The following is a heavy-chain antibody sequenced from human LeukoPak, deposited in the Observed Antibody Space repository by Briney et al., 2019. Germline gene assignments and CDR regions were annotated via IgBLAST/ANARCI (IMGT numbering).Heavy chain of an antibody. D-gene: IGHD3-22*01. Sequence: TGGSLRLSCAASGFTFSSYEMNWVRQAPGKGLEWVSYISSSGSTIYYADSVKGRFTISRDNAKNSLYLQMNSPRAEDTAVYYCARLGNYYDSSGYQVGAFDIWGQGTMVTVSS. V-gene: IGHV3-48*03. CDR2: ISSSGSTI. CDR3: ARLGNYYDSSGYQVGAFDI. J-gene: IGHJ3*02. CDR1: GFTFSSYE.